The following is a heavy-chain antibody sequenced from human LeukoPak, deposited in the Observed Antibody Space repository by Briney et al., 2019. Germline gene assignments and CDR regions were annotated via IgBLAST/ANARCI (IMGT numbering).Heavy chain of an antibody. V-gene: IGHV1-24*01. D-gene: IGHD1-26*01. CDR2: FDPEDGET. J-gene: IGHJ4*02. CDR3: ATDPLVGATNHPLDY. CDR1: GYTLTELS. Sequence: ASVKVSCKVSGYTLTELSMHWVRQAPGKGLEWMGGFDPEDGETIYAQKFQGRVTMTEDTSTDTAYMELSSLRSEDTAVYYCATDPLVGATNHPLDYWGQGTPVTVSS.